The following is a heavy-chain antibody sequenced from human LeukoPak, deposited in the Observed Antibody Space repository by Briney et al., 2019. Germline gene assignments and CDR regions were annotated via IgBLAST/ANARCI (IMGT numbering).Heavy chain of an antibody. Sequence: GASVKVSCKASGGTFSSYAISWVRQAPGQGREWMGRIITILGIANYAQKFQGRVTITADKSTSTAYMELSSLRSEDTAVYYCAREVVITSYYFDYWGQGTLVTVSS. CDR2: IITILGIA. J-gene: IGHJ4*02. CDR3: AREVVITSYYFDY. CDR1: GGTFSSYA. D-gene: IGHD3-22*01. V-gene: IGHV1-69*04.